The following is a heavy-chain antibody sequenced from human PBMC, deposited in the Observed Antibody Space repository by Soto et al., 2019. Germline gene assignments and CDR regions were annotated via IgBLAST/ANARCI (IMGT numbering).Heavy chain of an antibody. CDR3: ARHGYSYGGAYFAY. CDR1: GFTVSSNY. CDR2: IYSGGSA. J-gene: IGHJ4*01. Sequence: EVQLVESGGGLVQPGGSLRLSCAASGFTVSSNYMSWVRQAPGKGLEWVSVIYSGGSAYYADSVMGRLTISRDNSKNTLSLQMNSLRAKDTAVYYCARHGYSYGGAYFAYWGHGTLVNVPS. V-gene: IGHV3-66*04. D-gene: IGHD5-18*01.